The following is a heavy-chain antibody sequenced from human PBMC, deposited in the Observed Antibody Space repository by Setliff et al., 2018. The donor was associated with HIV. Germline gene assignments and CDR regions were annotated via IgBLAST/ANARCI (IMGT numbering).Heavy chain of an antibody. CDR2: VNPSTGRT. D-gene: IGHD1-26*01. CDR1: GYTFTSYY. Sequence: GASVKVSCKASGYTFTSYYMHWVRQAPGQGLEWLGTVNPSTGRTTYAQNFQGRVAMTRDSSTNTVYMEVSSLKSDDTAVYYCARAVLYSGSYYPFDYWGQGVLVTVSS. J-gene: IGHJ4*02. V-gene: IGHV1-46*01. CDR3: ARAVLYSGSYYPFDY.